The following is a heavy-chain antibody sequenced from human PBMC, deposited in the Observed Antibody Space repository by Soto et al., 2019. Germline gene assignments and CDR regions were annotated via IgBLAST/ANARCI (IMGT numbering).Heavy chain of an antibody. CDR1: GGSFSGYY. CDR2: INHSGST. CDR3: ARAGPSIVVVPAAIPNYYPYGMDV. Sequence: SETLSLSCAVYGGSFSGYYWSWIRQPPGKGLEWIGEINHSGSTNYNPSLKSRVTISVDTSKNQFSLKLSSVTAADTAVYYCARAGPSIVVVPAAIPNYYPYGMDVWGQGTTVTVSS. V-gene: IGHV4-34*01. J-gene: IGHJ6*02. D-gene: IGHD2-2*01.